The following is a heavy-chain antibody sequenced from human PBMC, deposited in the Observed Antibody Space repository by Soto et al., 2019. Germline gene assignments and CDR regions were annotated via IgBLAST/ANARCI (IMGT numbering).Heavy chain of an antibody. CDR3: ARLTGTEYYFDY. D-gene: IGHD1-7*01. J-gene: IGHJ4*02. V-gene: IGHV4-39*07. Sequence: SETLSLTCTVSGGSISSGGYYWSWIRQPPGKGLEWIGEINHSGSTNYNPSLKSRVTISVDTSKNQFSLKLSSVTAADTAVYYCARLTGTEYYFDYWGQGTLVTVSS. CDR1: GGSISSGGYY. CDR2: INHSGST.